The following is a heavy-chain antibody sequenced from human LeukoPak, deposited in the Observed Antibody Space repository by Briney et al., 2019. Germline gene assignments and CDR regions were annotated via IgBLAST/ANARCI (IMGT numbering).Heavy chain of an antibody. D-gene: IGHD5-18*01. V-gene: IGHV3-74*01. CDR3: ASGYSYGQIPFDY. CDR2: INSDGSST. CDR1: GFTFSSYW. Sequence: GGSLRLSCAASGFTFSSYWMHWVRQAPGKGLVWVSRINSDGSSTSYADSVKGRFTISRDNAKNTLYLQMNSLRAEDTAVYYCASGYSYGQIPFDYWGQGTLVTVSS. J-gene: IGHJ4*02.